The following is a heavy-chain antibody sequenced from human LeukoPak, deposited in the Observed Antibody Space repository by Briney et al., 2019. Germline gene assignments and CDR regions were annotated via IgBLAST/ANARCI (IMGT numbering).Heavy chain of an antibody. CDR3: ARALIVIMAPQRDAFDI. V-gene: IGHV1-3*03. CDR1: GYTFTSYA. J-gene: IGHJ3*02. Sequence: ASVKVSCKASGYTFTSYAMHWVRQAPGQRLEWMGWINAGKGNTKYSQEFQGRVTITRDTSASTAYMELSSLRSEDMAVYYCARALIVIMAPQRDAFDIWGQGTLVTVSS. CDR2: INAGKGNT. D-gene: IGHD2-8*01.